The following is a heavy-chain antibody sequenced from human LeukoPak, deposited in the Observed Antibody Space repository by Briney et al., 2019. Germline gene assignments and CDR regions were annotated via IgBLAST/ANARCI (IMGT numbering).Heavy chain of an antibody. J-gene: IGHJ4*02. D-gene: IGHD5-18*01. CDR2: ISAYNGNT. Sequence: ASVKVSCKASGYTFTSYGISWVRQAPGQGLEWMGWISAYNGNTNYAQKLQGRVTMTTDTSTSTAYMELRSLRSDDTAVYYCARDSVDTAMLLYFDYWGQGTLVTVSS. CDR3: ARDSVDTAMLLYFDY. V-gene: IGHV1-18*01. CDR1: GYTFTSYG.